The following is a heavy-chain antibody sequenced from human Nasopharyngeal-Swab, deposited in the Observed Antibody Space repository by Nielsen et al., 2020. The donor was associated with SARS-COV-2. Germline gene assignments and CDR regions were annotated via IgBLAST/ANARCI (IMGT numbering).Heavy chain of an antibody. J-gene: IGHJ6*02. Sequence: GESLKISCAASGFTFSSYSMNWVRQAPGKGLEWVSCISSSSSTIYYADSVKGRFTISRDNAKNSLYLQMNSLRDEDTAVYYCARDLSIGRYFDLYGMDVWGQGTTVTVSS. CDR2: ISSSSSTI. CDR1: GFTFSSYS. CDR3: ARDLSIGRYFDLYGMDV. D-gene: IGHD3-9*01. V-gene: IGHV3-48*02.